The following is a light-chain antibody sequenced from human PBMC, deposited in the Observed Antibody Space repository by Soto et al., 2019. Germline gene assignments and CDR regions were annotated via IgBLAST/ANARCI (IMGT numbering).Light chain of an antibody. CDR2: DAS. CDR3: QQYNGYSS. Sequence: DIQMTQSPSTLSASVGDRVTITCRASQSISSWLAWYQQKPGKAPNLLIYDASSLESGVPSRFSDSGFGTEFTLTISSLQPDDFATYYCQQYNGYSSFGQGTKVEIK. J-gene: IGKJ1*01. CDR1: QSISSW. V-gene: IGKV1-5*01.